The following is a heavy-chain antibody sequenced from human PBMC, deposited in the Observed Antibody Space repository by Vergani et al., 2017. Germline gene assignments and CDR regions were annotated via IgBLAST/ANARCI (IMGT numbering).Heavy chain of an antibody. J-gene: IGHJ4*02. CDR2: ISWVGGST. Sequence: EVQLVESGGVVVQPGGSLRLSCAASGFTFDDYAMHWVRQAPGKGLEWVSLISWVGGSTYYADSVKGRFTISRDNSKNSLYLQMNSLRAEDTALYYCAKPAGDFWSGYYTGPLDYWGQGTLVTVSS. CDR3: AKPAGDFWSGYYTGPLDY. V-gene: IGHV3-43D*03. CDR1: GFTFDDYA. D-gene: IGHD3-3*01.